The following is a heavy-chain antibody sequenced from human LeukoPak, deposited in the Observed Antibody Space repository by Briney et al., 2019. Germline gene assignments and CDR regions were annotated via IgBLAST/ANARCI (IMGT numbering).Heavy chain of an antibody. CDR2: VNADSGQP. CDR1: GYTFNTYS. V-gene: IGHV7-4-1*02. Sequence: ASVKVSCKASGYTFNTYSITWVRQAPGQGLEWVGWVNADSGQPTFAQGFAGRFVFSLDTSVNTTYLQINNLQTEDTATYYCAREVLRLDYWGQGTLVTVSP. J-gene: IGHJ4*02. CDR3: AREVLRLDY.